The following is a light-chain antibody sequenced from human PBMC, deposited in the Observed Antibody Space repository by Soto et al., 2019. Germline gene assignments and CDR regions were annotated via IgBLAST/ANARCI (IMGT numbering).Light chain of an antibody. Sequence: VMTQSPLSVSVTPGEPASISCRSSQSLLQSNGNNYLSWYLQKPGQSPQLLIYLGSNWASGVPDRFSGSGSGTDFSLKISRVEPEDVGVYYCMQCLQPPVTFGQGTRLEIK. V-gene: IGKV2-28*01. CDR1: QSLLQSNGNNY. CDR3: MQCLQPPVT. CDR2: LGS. J-gene: IGKJ5*01.